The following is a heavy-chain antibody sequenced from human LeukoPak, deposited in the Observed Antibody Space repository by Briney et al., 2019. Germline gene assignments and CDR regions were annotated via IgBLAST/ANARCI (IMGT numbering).Heavy chain of an antibody. Sequence: PGGSLRLSCAASGFTFSSFAMSWVRRAPGKGLEWISAISVSDNTYYADSVKGRFTISRDNAKNSLYLQMNSLRAEDTAVYYCARDRAPFDYWGQGTLVTVSS. CDR2: ISVSDNT. V-gene: IGHV3-23*01. CDR1: GFTFSSFA. CDR3: ARDRAPFDY. J-gene: IGHJ4*02.